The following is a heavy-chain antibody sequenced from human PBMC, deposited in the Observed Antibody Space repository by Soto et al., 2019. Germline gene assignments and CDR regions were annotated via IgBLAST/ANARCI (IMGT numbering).Heavy chain of an antibody. J-gene: IGHJ4*02. CDR3: ARDRGYDFWSGYNIGADYDSSGSFFDY. CDR2: ISSSSSYI. D-gene: IGHD3-3*01. V-gene: IGHV3-21*01. Sequence: EVQLVESGGGLVKPGGSLRLSCAASGFTFSSYSMNWVRQAPGKGLEWVSSISSSSSYIYYADSVKGRFTISRDNAKNSLYLQMNGLRAEDTAVYYCARDRGYDFWSGYNIGADYDSSGSFFDYWGQGTLVTVSS. CDR1: GFTFSSYS.